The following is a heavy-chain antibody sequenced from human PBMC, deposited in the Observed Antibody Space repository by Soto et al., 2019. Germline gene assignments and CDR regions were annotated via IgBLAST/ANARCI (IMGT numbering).Heavy chain of an antibody. D-gene: IGHD3-9*01. J-gene: IGHJ2*01. Sequence: QVQLQESGPGLVKPSQTLSLTCTVSDDSISSGGYYWSWIRQHPGKGLEWIGYIYGTGNMYYKSSLNSRLTFSVDTSKNHFSLKLTSVTAAYTAVYYCARGTDTWFFALWGRGTLVTVSS. V-gene: IGHV4-31*03. CDR3: ARGTDTWFFAL. CDR1: DDSISSGGYY. CDR2: IYGTGNM.